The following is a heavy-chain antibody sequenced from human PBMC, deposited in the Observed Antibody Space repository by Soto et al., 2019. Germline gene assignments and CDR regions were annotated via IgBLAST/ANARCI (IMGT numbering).Heavy chain of an antibody. D-gene: IGHD3-10*01. J-gene: IGHJ4*02. CDR3: ARADYYGSGSYYPSDY. CDR2: IYHSGST. Sequence: PSETLSLTCAVSGGSISSSNWWGWVRQPPGKGLEWIGEIYHSGSTNYNPSLKSRVTISVDKSKNQFSLKLSSVTAADTAVYYCARADYYGSGSYYPSDYWAQGTLVPVSS. V-gene: IGHV4-4*02. CDR1: GGSISSSNW.